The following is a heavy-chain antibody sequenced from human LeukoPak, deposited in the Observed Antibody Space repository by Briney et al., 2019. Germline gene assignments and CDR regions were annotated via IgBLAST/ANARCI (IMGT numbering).Heavy chain of an antibody. D-gene: IGHD6-13*01. Sequence: ASVKVSCKASGYTFTSYGISWVRQAPGQRLEWMGWISAYNGNTNYAQKLQGRVTMTTDTSTSTAYMELRSLRSDDTAVYYCARDLWGGSSWYSGSSYWGQGTLVTVSS. CDR2: ISAYNGNT. CDR1: GYTFTSYG. J-gene: IGHJ4*02. CDR3: ARDLWGGSSWYSGSSY. V-gene: IGHV1-18*01.